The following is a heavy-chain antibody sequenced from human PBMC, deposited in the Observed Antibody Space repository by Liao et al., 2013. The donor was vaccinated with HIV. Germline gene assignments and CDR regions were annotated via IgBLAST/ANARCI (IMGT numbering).Heavy chain of an antibody. CDR2: VSPTGST. CDR3: AGGSWFDP. CDR1: HGSISSNY. J-gene: IGHJ5*01. Sequence: QVQLQESGRGLLRPSETLSLICSVSHGSISSNYWNWIRQPAGKGLEWLGRVSPTGSTTYKPSLKSRLSMSIDTSRNKFFLNLISVTAADTAVYFCAGGSWFDPWGRGILVSVSS. V-gene: IGHV4-4*07.